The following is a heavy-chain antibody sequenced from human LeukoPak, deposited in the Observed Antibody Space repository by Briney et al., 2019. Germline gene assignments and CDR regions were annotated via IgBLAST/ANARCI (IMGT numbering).Heavy chain of an antibody. CDR2: INRSGST. V-gene: IGHV4-34*01. D-gene: IGHD3-3*01. Sequence: SETLSLTCAVYGGSFSGYYWSWIRQPPGKGLEWIGEINRSGSTNYNPSLKSRVTISVDTSKNQFSLKLSSVTAADTAVYYCARGGARIYDFWSGYHDDFDYWGQGTLVTVSS. CDR1: GGSFSGYY. CDR3: ARGGARIYDFWSGYHDDFDY. J-gene: IGHJ4*02.